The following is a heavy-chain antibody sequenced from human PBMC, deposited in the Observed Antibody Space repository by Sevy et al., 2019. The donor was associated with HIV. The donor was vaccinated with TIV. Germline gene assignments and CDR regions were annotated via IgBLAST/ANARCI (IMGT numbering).Heavy chain of an antibody. J-gene: IGHJ2*01. CDR1: GFTFSSDW. CDR3: ARGSSGWYSVFGYFDL. Sequence: GGSLRLSCAASGFTFSSDWMHWVRQAPGKGLVRVSRINSDGSSTSYADSVKGRFTISRDNAKNTLYLQMNSLRAEDTAVYYCARGSSGWYSVFGYFDLWGRGTLVTVSS. V-gene: IGHV3-74*01. CDR2: INSDGSST. D-gene: IGHD6-19*01.